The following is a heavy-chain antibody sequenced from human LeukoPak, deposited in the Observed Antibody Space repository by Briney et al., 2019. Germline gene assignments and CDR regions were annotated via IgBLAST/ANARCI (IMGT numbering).Heavy chain of an antibody. J-gene: IGHJ4*02. CDR3: ATDSGGAAFDY. V-gene: IGHV3-66*01. CDR2: IYSGGST. D-gene: IGHD1-26*01. Sequence: GGSLRLSCAASGFTVSSNYMSWVRQAPGKGLEWVSVIYSGGSTYYADSVEGRFTISRDNSKSTLYLQMNNLRVEDTAFYYCATDSGGAAFDYWGQGTLVTVSS. CDR1: GFTVSSNY.